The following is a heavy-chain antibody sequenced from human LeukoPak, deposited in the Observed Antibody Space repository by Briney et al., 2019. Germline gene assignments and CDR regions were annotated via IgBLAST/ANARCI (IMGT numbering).Heavy chain of an antibody. D-gene: IGHD1-26*01. Sequence: SEGLSLTCTVSGGSISSYTYYWGWVRQPPGKGLEWIGTIYYSGSTHYNPSLKSRVTISVDTSKNQDSLKLSPVTAADTAVYYCARRPYSGTDLLDYWGQGTLVTVSS. CDR1: GGSISSYTYY. CDR2: IYYSGST. J-gene: IGHJ4*02. CDR3: ARRPYSGTDLLDY. V-gene: IGHV4-39*01.